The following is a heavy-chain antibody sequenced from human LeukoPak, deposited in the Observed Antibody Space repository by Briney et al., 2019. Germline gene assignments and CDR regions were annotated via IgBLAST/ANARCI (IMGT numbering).Heavy chain of an antibody. CDR2: INLNSGGT. Sequence: GASVKVSCKATGYTFSDYYMHWVRQAPGQGLEWMGWINLNSGGTNYAQKFQGRVTMTRDTSISTAYMELSRLISDDTAVYYCASISYSYYSYYNMDVWGQGTTVTVSS. J-gene: IGHJ6*02. V-gene: IGHV1-2*02. CDR1: GYTFSDYY. D-gene: IGHD2-15*01. CDR3: ASISYSYYSYYNMDV.